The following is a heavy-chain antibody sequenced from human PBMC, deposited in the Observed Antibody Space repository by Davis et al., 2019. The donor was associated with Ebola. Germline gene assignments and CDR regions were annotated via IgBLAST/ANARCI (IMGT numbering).Heavy chain of an antibody. Sequence: GGSLRLSCSASGFTFSTYAMNWVRQSPGRGLEWVAAIGGSDGRTYYADSVKGRFTISRDNSKNTLYLQMNSLRTDDAALYYCVKGGNSWSRFDYWGQGTLVTVSS. CDR3: VKGGNSWSRFDY. CDR2: IGGSDGRT. CDR1: GFTFSTYA. D-gene: IGHD6-13*01. J-gene: IGHJ4*02. V-gene: IGHV3-23*01.